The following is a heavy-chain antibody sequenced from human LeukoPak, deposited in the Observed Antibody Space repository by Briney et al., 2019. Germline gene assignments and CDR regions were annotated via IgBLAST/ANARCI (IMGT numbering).Heavy chain of an antibody. CDR3: AKDLTGTTTDY. CDR2: ISYDGSNK. J-gene: IGHJ4*02. Sequence: GRSLRLSCAASGFTFSSCGMHWVRQAPGKGLEWVAVISYDGSNKYYADSVKGRFTISRDNSKNTLYLQMNSLRAEDTAVYYCAKDLTGTTTDYWGQGTLVTVSS. V-gene: IGHV3-30*18. CDR1: GFTFSSCG. D-gene: IGHD1-7*01.